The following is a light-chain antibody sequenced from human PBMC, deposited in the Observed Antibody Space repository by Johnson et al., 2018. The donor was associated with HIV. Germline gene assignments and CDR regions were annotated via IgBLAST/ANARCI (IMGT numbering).Light chain of an antibody. CDR1: SSNIGNNY. CDR2: DNN. J-gene: IGLJ1*01. Sequence: QSVLTQPPSVSAAPGQKVTISCSGSSSNIGNNYVSWYQQIPGTAPKLLIYDNNKRPSGIPDRFSGSKSGTSATLGITGLQTGDEVDYYCGTWDSSLSAGRVFGTGTKVPVL. CDR3: GTWDSSLSAGRV. V-gene: IGLV1-51*01.